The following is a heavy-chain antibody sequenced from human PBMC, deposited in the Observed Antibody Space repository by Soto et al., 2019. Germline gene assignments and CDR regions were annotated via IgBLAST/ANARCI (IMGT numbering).Heavy chain of an antibody. CDR2: IYYYGST. J-gene: IGHJ4*02. V-gene: IGHV4-59*12. Sequence: PSETLSLTCTVSGGSISSYYWSWIRQPPGKGLEWIGYIYYYGSTNYNPSLKSRVTISVDTSKNQFSLKLRSVTAADTAVYYCASRSLESGGWFTLKNYFEYWGQGALVTVSS. CDR3: ASRSLESGGWFTLKNYFEY. CDR1: GGSISSYY. D-gene: IGHD6-19*01.